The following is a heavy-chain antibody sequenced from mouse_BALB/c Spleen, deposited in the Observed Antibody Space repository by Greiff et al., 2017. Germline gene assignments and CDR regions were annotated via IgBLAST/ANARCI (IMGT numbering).Heavy chain of an antibody. D-gene: IGHD2-1*01. Sequence: VQLQQSGPELVKPGASVKVSCKASGYAFTSYNMYWVKQSHGKSLEWIGYIDPYNGGTSYNQKFKGKATLTVDKSSSTAYMHLNSLTSEDSAVYYCASYGNYVCYAMDYWGQGTSVTVSS. J-gene: IGHJ4*01. CDR3: ASYGNYVCYAMDY. CDR1: GYAFTSYN. V-gene: IGHV1S135*01. CDR2: IDPYNGGT.